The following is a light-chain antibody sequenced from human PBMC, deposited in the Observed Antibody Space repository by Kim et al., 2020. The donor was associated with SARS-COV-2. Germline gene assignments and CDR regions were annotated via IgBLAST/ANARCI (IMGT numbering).Light chain of an antibody. V-gene: IGLV6-57*03. CDR1: SGSIARNY. Sequence: TVTLSSPRSSGSIARNYGRWYQQRPGSAPTTVIYEDNKRPSGVPDRFSGSVDSSSNSASLTISGLTTEDEADYFCQSYETSDLWVFGGGTQLTVL. J-gene: IGLJ3*02. CDR2: EDN. CDR3: QSYETSDLWV.